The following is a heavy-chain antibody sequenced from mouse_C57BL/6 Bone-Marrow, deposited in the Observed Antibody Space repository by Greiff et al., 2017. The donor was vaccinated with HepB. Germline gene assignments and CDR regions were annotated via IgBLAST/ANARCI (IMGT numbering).Heavy chain of an antibody. V-gene: IGHV1-19*01. J-gene: IGHJ2*01. Sequence: EVHLVESGPVLVKPGASVKMSCKASGYTFTDYYMNWVKQSPGKSLEWIGVINPYNGGTSYNQKFKGKATLTVDKSSSTAYMELNSLTSEDSAVYYCAAYYSNYVDYWGQGTTLTVSS. CDR2: INPYNGGT. CDR3: AAYYSNYVDY. D-gene: IGHD2-5*01. CDR1: GYTFTDYY.